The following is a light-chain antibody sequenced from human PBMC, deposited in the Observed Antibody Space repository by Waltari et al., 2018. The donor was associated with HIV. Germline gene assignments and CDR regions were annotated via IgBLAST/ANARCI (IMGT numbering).Light chain of an antibody. CDR2: GAS. J-gene: IGKJ4*01. CDR3: QQSNWLT. V-gene: IGKV3D-15*03. CDR1: ESISSN. Sequence: EVVMTQSPATLSVSPGERVTFSCRASESISSNLAWYQQKPGQAPRLLIYGASIRANGVPARFSGSGSGTEFTLTINILQPEDFGVYYCQQSNWLTFGGGTKVEIK.